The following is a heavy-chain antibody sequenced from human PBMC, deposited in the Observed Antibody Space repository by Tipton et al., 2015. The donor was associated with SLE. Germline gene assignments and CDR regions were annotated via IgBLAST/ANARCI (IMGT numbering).Heavy chain of an antibody. CDR1: GGSISNYY. CDR3: ARDYFDSAGYTFIDV. D-gene: IGHD3-22*01. CDR2: VFDTGST. Sequence: TLSLTCTVSGGSISNYYWSWIRQPPGKGLEWIGYVFDTGSTRYNPSLRSRVTISLNKSKNQFSLRLTSVTAADTAVYFCARDYFDSAGYTFIDVWGKGTTVTVS. J-gene: IGHJ6*03. V-gene: IGHV4-59*01.